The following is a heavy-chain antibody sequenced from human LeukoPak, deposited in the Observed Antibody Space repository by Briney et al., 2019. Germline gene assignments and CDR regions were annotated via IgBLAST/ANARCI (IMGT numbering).Heavy chain of an antibody. J-gene: IGHJ4*02. CDR1: GFTFSSYG. V-gene: IGHV3-20*04. Sequence: GGSLRLSCAASGFTFSSYGMSWVRQAPGKGLEWVSGINWNGGSTGYADSVKGRFTISRDNAKNFLYLQMNSLRVEDTALYYCARDPYDSSGYRTFYFDYWGQGTLDTVSS. CDR2: INWNGGST. CDR3: ARDPYDSSGYRTFYFDY. D-gene: IGHD3-22*01.